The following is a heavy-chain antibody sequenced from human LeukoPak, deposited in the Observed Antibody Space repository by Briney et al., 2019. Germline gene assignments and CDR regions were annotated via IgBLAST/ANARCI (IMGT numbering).Heavy chain of an antibody. CDR3: AKAGGSGWSFDY. V-gene: IGHV3-23*01. CDR1: GFSFNNYA. D-gene: IGHD6-19*01. J-gene: IGHJ4*02. CDR2: IGGAGGDI. Sequence: GGSLRLSCAASGFSFNNYAMVWVRQTPGKGLEWVSVIGGAGGDIHYADSVKGRFTISRDNSKNTLYLQMNSLRAEDTAVYYCAKAGGSGWSFDYWGQGTLVTVSS.